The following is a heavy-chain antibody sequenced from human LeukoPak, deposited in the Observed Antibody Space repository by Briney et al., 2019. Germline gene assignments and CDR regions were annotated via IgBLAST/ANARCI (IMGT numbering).Heavy chain of an antibody. V-gene: IGHV3-53*01. CDR2: IYSGGST. CDR1: GFTVSSNY. Sequence: PGGSLRLSCAASGFTVSSNYMSWVRQAPGKGLEWVSVIYSGGSTYYADSVKGRFTISRDNSKNTLYLQMNSLRAEDTAVYYCAKGAYNYGFLFDYWGQGTLVTVSS. CDR3: AKGAYNYGFLFDY. D-gene: IGHD5-18*01. J-gene: IGHJ4*02.